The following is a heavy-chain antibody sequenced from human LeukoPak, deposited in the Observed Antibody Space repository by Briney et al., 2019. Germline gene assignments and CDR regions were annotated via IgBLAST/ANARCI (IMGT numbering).Heavy chain of an antibody. D-gene: IGHD3-9*01. CDR3: ARAGANYDILTGYSTRFAFDI. V-gene: IGHV1-2*02. Sequence: ASVKVSCKASGYTFTGYYMHWVRQAPGQGLEWMGWINPNSGGTNYAQKFQGRVTMTRDTSISTAYMELSRLRSDDTAVYYCARAGANYDILTGYSTRFAFDIWGQGTMVTVSS. J-gene: IGHJ3*02. CDR1: GYTFTGYY. CDR2: INPNSGGT.